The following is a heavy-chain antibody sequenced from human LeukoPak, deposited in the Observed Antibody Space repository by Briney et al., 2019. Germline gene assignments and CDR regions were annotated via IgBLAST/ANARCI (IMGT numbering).Heavy chain of an antibody. J-gene: IGHJ6*02. CDR1: GGSISSYY. CDR3: AKAGCSSTSCQGISYYYYGMDV. CDR2: IYTSGST. Sequence: SETLSLTCTVSGGSISSYYWSWIRQPAGKGLEWIGRIYTSGSTNYNPSLKSRVTMSVDTSKNQFSLKLSSVTAADTAVYYCAKAGCSSTSCQGISYYYYGMDVWGQGTTVTVSS. D-gene: IGHD2-2*01. V-gene: IGHV4-4*07.